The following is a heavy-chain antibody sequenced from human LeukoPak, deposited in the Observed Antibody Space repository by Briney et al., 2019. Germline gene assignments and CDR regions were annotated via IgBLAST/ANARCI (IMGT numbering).Heavy chain of an antibody. Sequence: ASVKVSCKASGGTFSSYAISWVRQAPGQGLELMGRIIPIFGTANYAQKFQGRVTITTDESTSTAYMELSSLRSEDTAVYYCAGSRDGYNLRGLYYFDYWGQGTLVTVSS. CDR1: GGTFSSYA. V-gene: IGHV1-69*05. CDR2: IIPIFGTA. J-gene: IGHJ4*02. CDR3: AGSRDGYNLRGLYYFDY. D-gene: IGHD5-24*01.